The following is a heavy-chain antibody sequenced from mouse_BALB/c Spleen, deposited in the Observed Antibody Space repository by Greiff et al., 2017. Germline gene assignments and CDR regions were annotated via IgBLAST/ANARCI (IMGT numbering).Heavy chain of an antibody. CDR2: ISYSGST. CDR3: ARYYYGSSQLDWYFDV. J-gene: IGHJ1*01. V-gene: IGHV3-8*02. Sequence: EVKVEESGPSLVKPSQTLSLTCSVTGDSITSGYWNWIRKFPGNKLEYMGYISYSGSTYYNPSLKSRISITRDTSKNQYYLQLNSVTTEDTATYYCARYYYGSSQLDWYFDVWGAGTTVTVSS. CDR1: GDSITSGY. D-gene: IGHD1-1*01.